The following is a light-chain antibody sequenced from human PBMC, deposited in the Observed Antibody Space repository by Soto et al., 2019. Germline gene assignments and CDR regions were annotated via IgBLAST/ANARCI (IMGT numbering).Light chain of an antibody. CDR3: CSYAGTYTLYV. V-gene: IGLV2-11*01. Sequence: QSALTQPRSXSXXPGQSXTXXCXXTSSDXGXXXYVSWYQHHPGQAPKLMIYDVSKRPSGVXDRFSGSKSGNTASLTIXGXQXEDEADYYCCSYAGTYTLYVFGIGTKLTVL. CDR1: SSDXGXXXY. J-gene: IGLJ1*01. CDR2: DVS.